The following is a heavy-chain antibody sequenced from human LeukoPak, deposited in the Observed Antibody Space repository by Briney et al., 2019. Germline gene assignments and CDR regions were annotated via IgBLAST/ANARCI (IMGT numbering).Heavy chain of an antibody. J-gene: IGHJ5*02. Sequence: GESLKISCKGSGYSFTSYWIGWVRQMPGKGLEWMGIIYPGDSDTRYSPSFQGQVTISADKSISTAYLQWSSLKASDTAMYYCARHRNSGSYFSWFDPWGQGTLVTVSS. CDR1: GYSFTSYW. CDR2: IYPGDSDT. CDR3: ARHRNSGSYFSWFDP. D-gene: IGHD1-26*01. V-gene: IGHV5-51*01.